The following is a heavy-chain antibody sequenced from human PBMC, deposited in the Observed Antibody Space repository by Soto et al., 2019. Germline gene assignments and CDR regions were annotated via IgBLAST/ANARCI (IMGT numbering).Heavy chain of an antibody. J-gene: IGHJ6*02. D-gene: IGHD6-13*01. CDR1: GFTFSSYG. CDR3: AREIAAAGLYYYYGMDV. Sequence: GGSLRLSCAASGFTFSSYGMHWVHQAPGKGLEWVAVIWYDGSNKYYADSVKGRFTISRDNSKNTLYLQMNSLRAEDTAVYYCAREIAAAGLYYYYGMDVWGQGTTVTVSS. CDR2: IWYDGSNK. V-gene: IGHV3-33*01.